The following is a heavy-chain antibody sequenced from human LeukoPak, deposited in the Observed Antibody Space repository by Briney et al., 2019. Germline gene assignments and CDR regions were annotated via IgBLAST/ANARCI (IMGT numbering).Heavy chain of an antibody. J-gene: IGHJ4*02. Sequence: GGSLRLSCAASGVTFSRHWMTWVRQAPGKGLEWVANIKEDGTKKNYLDSVKGRFTISRDNTKNSLYLQMSSLRAEDTAVYYCATPLGYHDSSGYHQGGDWGQGTLVTVSS. CDR3: ATPLGYHDSSGYHQGGD. V-gene: IGHV3-7*03. CDR1: GVTFSRHW. D-gene: IGHD3-22*01. CDR2: IKEDGTKK.